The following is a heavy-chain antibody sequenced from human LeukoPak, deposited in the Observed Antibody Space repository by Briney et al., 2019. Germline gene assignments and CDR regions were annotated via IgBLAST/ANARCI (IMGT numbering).Heavy chain of an antibody. CDR2: ISSTSSYI. J-gene: IGHJ4*02. CDR1: GFTFSSYS. CDR3: ARDLQATGFYGDYGGVDY. V-gene: IGHV3-21*01. Sequence: PGGSLRLSCAASGFTFSSYSMNWVRQAPGKGLEWVSSISSTSSYIYYGDAVKGRFTISRDNAKNSLYLQRNSLRAEDTAVYYCARDLQATGFYGDYGGVDYWGQGTLVTVSP. D-gene: IGHD4-17*01.